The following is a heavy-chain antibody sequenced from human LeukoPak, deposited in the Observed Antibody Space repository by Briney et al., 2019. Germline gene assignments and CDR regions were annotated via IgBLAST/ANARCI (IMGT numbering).Heavy chain of an antibody. CDR2: IKQDGSEK. D-gene: IGHD6-13*01. Sequence: PGGSLRLSCAASGFSFSNYEMNWVRQAPGKGLEWVANIKQDGSEKYYVDSVKGRFTISRDNAKNSLYLQMNSLRAEDTAMYYCARDSAGNDYWGQGTLVTVSS. CDR3: ARDSAGNDY. J-gene: IGHJ4*02. CDR1: GFSFSNYE. V-gene: IGHV3-7*01.